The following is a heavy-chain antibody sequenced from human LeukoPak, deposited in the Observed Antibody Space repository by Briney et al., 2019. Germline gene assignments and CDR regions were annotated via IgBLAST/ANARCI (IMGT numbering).Heavy chain of an antibody. D-gene: IGHD2-21*02. J-gene: IGHJ3*02. CDR1: GGSISSGGYY. CDR3: ARGGVVVTADDAFDI. V-gene: IGHV4-31*03. Sequence: RSSETLSLTCTVSGGSISSGGYYWSWIRQHPGKGLEWIGYIYYSGSTYYNPSLKSRVTISVDTSKNQFSLKLSSVTAADTAVYYCARGGVVVTADDAFDIWGQGTMVTVSS. CDR2: IYYSGST.